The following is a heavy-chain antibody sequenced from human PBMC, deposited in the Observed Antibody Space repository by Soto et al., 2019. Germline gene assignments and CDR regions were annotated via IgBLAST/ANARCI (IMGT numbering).Heavy chain of an antibody. J-gene: IGHJ4*02. CDR2: ISAYNGNT. CDR3: AREAHVLRFLERGYFDY. V-gene: IGHV1-18*01. D-gene: IGHD3-3*01. CDR1: GYTFTSYG. Sequence: QVQLVQSGAEVKKPGASVKVSCKASGYTFTSYGISWVRQAPGQGRAWMGWISAYNGNTNYARKLQGRVTMTTDTSTRTAYMELRSLRSDDTAVYYCAREAHVLRFLERGYFDYWGQGTLVTVSS.